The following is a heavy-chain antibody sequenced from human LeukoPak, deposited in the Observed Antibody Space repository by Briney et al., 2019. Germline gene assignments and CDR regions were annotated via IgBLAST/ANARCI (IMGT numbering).Heavy chain of an antibody. D-gene: IGHD2-2*01. CDR1: GYTFTDYC. V-gene: IGHV1-2*02. CDR2: INPNSGGT. Sequence: GASVKVSCKASGYTFTDYCMHWVRQVPGQGLEWMGWINPNSGGTNFAQKFQGRVTMTRDTSISTAYMELSRLRSDDTAVYFCARDAVVVVVPAAMGGLGPMDVWGKGTTVTVSS. J-gene: IGHJ6*03. CDR3: ARDAVVVVVPAAMGGLGPMDV.